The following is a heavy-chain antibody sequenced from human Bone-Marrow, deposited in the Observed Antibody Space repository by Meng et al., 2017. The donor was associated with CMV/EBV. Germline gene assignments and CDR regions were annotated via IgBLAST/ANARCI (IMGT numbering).Heavy chain of an antibody. J-gene: IGHJ4*02. Sequence: GESLKISCAASGFTFSDYTMQWVRQAPGKGLEWVSSISSSSTYIFYAEPVKGRFTISRDNAKEALYLQMNSLRAEDTAMYYCARDLSITLVRGVARWGQGKLVTVSS. D-gene: IGHD3-10*01. CDR2: ISSSSTYI. CDR1: GFTFSDYT. CDR3: ARDLSITLVRGVAR. V-gene: IGHV3-21*01.